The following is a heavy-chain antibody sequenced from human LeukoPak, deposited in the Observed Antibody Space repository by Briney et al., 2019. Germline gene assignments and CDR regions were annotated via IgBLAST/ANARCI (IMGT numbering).Heavy chain of an antibody. CDR2: INHSGST. CDR1: GGSFSGYY. D-gene: IGHD6-13*01. J-gene: IGHJ6*03. V-gene: IGHV4-34*01. Sequence: PSETLSLTCAVYGGSFSGYYWSWIRQPPGKGLEWIGEINHSGSTNYNPSLKSRVTISVDTSKNQFSLKLSSVTAADTAVYYCARVPSQLVRGFYYYYYMDVWGEGTTVTVSS. CDR3: ARVPSQLVRGFYYYYYMDV.